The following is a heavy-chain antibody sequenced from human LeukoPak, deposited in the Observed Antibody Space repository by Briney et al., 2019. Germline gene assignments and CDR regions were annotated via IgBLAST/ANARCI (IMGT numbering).Heavy chain of an antibody. CDR2: IYYSGST. D-gene: IGHD6-13*01. CDR1: GDSITSFY. V-gene: IGHV4-59*08. CDR3: ARGEQQLAWYFDL. Sequence: SETLSLTCTVSGDSITSFYWSWIRQPPGKGLEWIGYIYYSGSTNHNPPLKSRVTISVDTSKNQYSLKLSSVTAADTAVYYCARGEQQLAWYFDLWGRGTLVTVSS. J-gene: IGHJ2*01.